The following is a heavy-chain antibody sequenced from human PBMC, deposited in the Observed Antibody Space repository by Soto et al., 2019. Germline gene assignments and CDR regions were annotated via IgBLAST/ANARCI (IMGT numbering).Heavy chain of an antibody. D-gene: IGHD4-17*01. J-gene: IGHJ4*02. V-gene: IGHV3-23*01. CDR2: VSGNGRGT. CDR1: GFAFTSYA. CDR3: AKDLRGYGDFDY. Sequence: DVELLDSGGGLVQPGGSLRLSCAASGFAFTSYAMTWVRQAPGQGLEWVSSVSGNGRGTYYSDSVQGRFAISRDNFINTLYLPMNSMTVQDTAVYYCAKDLRGYGDFDYWGQGILVTVSS.